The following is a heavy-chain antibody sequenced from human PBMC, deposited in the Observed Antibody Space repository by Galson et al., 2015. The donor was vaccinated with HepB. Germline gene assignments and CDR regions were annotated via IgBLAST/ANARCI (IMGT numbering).Heavy chain of an antibody. CDR3: ARGVEQQLAFDY. J-gene: IGHJ4*02. CDR1: GGSISSGDYY. V-gene: IGHV4-30-4*01. Sequence: TLSLTCTVSGGSISSGDYYWSWIRQPPGKGLEWIGYIYYSGSTYYNPSLKSRVTISVDTSKNQFSLKLSSVTAADTAVYYCARGVEQQLAFDYWGQGTLVTVSS. D-gene: IGHD6-13*01. CDR2: IYYSGST.